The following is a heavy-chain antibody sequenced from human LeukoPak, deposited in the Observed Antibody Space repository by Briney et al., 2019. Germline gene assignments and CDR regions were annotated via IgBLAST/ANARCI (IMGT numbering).Heavy chain of an antibody. CDR1: GASFISYY. Sequence: PSETLSLTCTVSGASFISYYWGCIRQPPGKGLEWIGYIYYSGSTRYNPSLKSRVTISVDTSKNQFSLKLSSVTAADTAVYYCSSVGILRFPSNWFDPWGQGTLVTVSS. CDR2: IYYSGST. J-gene: IGHJ5*02. V-gene: IGHV4-59*01. D-gene: IGHD3-3*01. CDR3: SSVGILRFPSNWFDP.